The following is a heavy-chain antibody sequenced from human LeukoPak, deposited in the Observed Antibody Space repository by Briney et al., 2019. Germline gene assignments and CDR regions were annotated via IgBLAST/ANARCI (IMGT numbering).Heavy chain of an antibody. Sequence: SETLSLTCTVSGGSISSSAHYWGWIRQPPGKGLEWIACVYHSGSTFYNPSLKSRVTISVDTSKNQFSLRLRSVTAADTAVYYCARHFVPYYFDYWGQGTLATVSS. CDR3: ARHFVPYYFDY. V-gene: IGHV4-39*01. D-gene: IGHD6-6*01. CDR1: GGSISSSAHY. CDR2: VYHSGST. J-gene: IGHJ4*02.